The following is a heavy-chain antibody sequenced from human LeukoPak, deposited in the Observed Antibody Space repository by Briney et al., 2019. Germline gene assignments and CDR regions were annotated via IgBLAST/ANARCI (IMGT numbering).Heavy chain of an antibody. Sequence: GGSLRLSCAASGFTFSSYGMHWVRQAPGKGLEWVAVISYDGSNKYYADSVKGRFTISRDNSKNTLYLQMNSLRAEDTAVYYCAKSWRWLQFATNLFDYWGQGTLVTVSS. V-gene: IGHV3-30*18. CDR2: ISYDGSNK. D-gene: IGHD5-24*01. CDR1: GFTFSSYG. CDR3: AKSWRWLQFATNLFDY. J-gene: IGHJ4*02.